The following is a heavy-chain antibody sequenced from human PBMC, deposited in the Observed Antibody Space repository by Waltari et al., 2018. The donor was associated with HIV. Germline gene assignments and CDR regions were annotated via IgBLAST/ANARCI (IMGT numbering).Heavy chain of an antibody. CDR3: VRYSSAYH. CDR2: ISSGSETI. Sequence: EVHLVESGGGWVQPGGSLRLSCADSGFTFSNYAMNWVRQAPGKGLEWVAYISSGSETIYYADSVKGRFTISRDNGQNSLFLQMSSLRDEDTAVYYCVRYSSAYHWGQGTLLTVSS. CDR1: GFTFSNYA. D-gene: IGHD5-18*01. J-gene: IGHJ1*01. V-gene: IGHV3-48*02.